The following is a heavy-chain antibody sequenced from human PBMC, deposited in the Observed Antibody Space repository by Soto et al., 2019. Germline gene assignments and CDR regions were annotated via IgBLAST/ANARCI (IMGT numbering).Heavy chain of an antibody. J-gene: IGHJ4*02. CDR1: GGSISSYY. CDR2: IYYSGGT. Sequence: ASETLSLTCTVSGGSISSYYWSWIRQPPGKGLEWIGYIYYSGGTNYNPSLKSRVTMTTDTSTSTAYMELRSLRSDDTAVYYCARDPPTGYYPYYFDYWGQGTLVTVS. D-gene: IGHD3-9*01. V-gene: IGHV4-59*01. CDR3: ARDPPTGYYPYYFDY.